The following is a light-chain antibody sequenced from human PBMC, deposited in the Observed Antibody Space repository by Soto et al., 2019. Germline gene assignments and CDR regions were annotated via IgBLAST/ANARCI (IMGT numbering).Light chain of an antibody. Sequence: DIRITQSPAPLSASVGDRVTITCRASQSISSWFAWYQQKPGKAPKLLIYDASSLESGVPSRFSGSGSGTEFTLTISSLQPDDFATYYCQQYNSYSLTFGQGTKVDI. CDR3: QQYNSYSLT. V-gene: IGKV1-5*01. CDR1: QSISSW. J-gene: IGKJ1*01. CDR2: DAS.